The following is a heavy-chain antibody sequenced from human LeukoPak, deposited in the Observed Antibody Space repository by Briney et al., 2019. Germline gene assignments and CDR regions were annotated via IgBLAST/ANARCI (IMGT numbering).Heavy chain of an antibody. CDR2: ISNNGGST. D-gene: IGHD3-10*01. J-gene: IGHJ6*02. CDR3: ARAGGYGSGSYYYYGMDV. CDR1: GFTLSSYA. Sequence: GGSLRLSCVGSGFTLSSYAMHWVRQAPGKGLEYVSAISNNGGSTYYANSVKGRFTISRDNSKNTLDLQMGSLRAEDMAVYYCARAGGYGSGSYYYYGMDVWGQGTTVTVSS. V-gene: IGHV3-64*01.